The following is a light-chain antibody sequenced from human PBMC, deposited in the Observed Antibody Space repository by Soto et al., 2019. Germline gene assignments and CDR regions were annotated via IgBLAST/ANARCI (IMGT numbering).Light chain of an antibody. J-gene: IGKJ1*01. V-gene: IGKV1-27*01. CDR3: QKYNSAPTWT. CDR2: AAS. CDR1: QDISNY. Sequence: DIQMTQSPSSLSASVGDRVTITCRAAQDISNYLAWYQQKPGKVPKLLIYAASTLQSGVPSRFRGSGSGTDFTLTISSLQPEDVANYCCQKYNSAPTWTFGQGTKVEIK.